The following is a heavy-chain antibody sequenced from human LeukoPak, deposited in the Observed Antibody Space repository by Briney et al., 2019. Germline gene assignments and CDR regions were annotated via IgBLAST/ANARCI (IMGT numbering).Heavy chain of an antibody. J-gene: IGHJ4*02. Sequence: ASVKVSCKASGYTSTGYYMHWVRQAPGQGLEWMGWINPNSGGTNYAQKFQGRVTMTRDTSISTAYMELSRLRSDDTAVYYCARDVGGYCSSTSCNDYWGQGTLVTVSS. V-gene: IGHV1-2*02. D-gene: IGHD2-2*01. CDR3: ARDVGGYCSSTSCNDY. CDR2: INPNSGGT. CDR1: GYTSTGYY.